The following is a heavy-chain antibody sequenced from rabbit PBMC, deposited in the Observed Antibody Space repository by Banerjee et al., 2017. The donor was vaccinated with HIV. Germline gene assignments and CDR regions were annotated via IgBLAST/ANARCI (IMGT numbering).Heavy chain of an antibody. Sequence: QEQLKETGGGLVQPGGSLKLSCKASGIDFSTYGISWVRLAPGKGLEWIAYIYPYYGTTDCGSWVNGRFTISLDNAQNAVVLQMTSLTAADTATYFCARAAGYAGYGYATGFNLWGPGTLVTVS. CDR2: IYPYYGTT. D-gene: IGHD6-1*01. J-gene: IGHJ4*01. CDR1: GIDFSTYG. V-gene: IGHV1S47*01. CDR3: ARAAGYAGYGYATGFNL.